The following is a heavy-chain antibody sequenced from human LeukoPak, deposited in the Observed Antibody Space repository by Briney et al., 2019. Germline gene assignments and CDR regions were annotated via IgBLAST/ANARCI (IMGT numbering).Heavy chain of an antibody. J-gene: IGHJ4*01. D-gene: IGHD3/OR15-3a*01. CDR1: GFTFSSYA. CDR2: VSGSGGST. Sequence: GGSLRLSCAASGFTFSSYAMSWVRQAPGKGLEWVSAVSGSGGSTYYADSVKGRFTISRDNSKNTLYLQMNSLRAEDTAVYYCASFNPVIFVGYWGQGTLVTVSS. V-gene: IGHV3-23*01. CDR3: ASFNPVIFVGY.